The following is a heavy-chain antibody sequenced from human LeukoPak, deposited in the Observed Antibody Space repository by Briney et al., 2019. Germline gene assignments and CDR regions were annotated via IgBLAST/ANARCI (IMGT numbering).Heavy chain of an antibody. CDR3: AVAARPTRSPSNY. J-gene: IGHJ4*02. CDR1: GGSCSGYY. V-gene: IGHV4-34*01. CDR2: INHSGST. Sequence: PSETLSLTCAVYGGSCSGYYWSWIRQPPGKGLEWIGEINHSGSTNYNPSLKSRVTISVDTSKNQFSLKLSSVTAADTAVYYCAVAARPTRSPSNYWGQGTLVTVSS. D-gene: IGHD6-6*01.